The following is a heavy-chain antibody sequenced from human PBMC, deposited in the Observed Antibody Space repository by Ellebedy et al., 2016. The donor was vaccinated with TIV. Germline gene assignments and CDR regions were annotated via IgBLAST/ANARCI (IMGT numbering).Heavy chain of an antibody. V-gene: IGHV2-70*11. CDR3: AQGRAYCSSTNCYAYFDY. CDR1: GFSLSTSGMC. Sequence: SGPTLVKPTQTLTLTCTFSGFSLSTSGMCVSWIRQPPGKALEWLARIDWDDDKYYSTSLKTRLTISKDTSKNQVVLTMTNMDPVDTATYYCAQGRAYCSSTNCYAYFDYWGQGTLVTVSS. CDR2: IDWDDDK. J-gene: IGHJ4*02. D-gene: IGHD2-2*01.